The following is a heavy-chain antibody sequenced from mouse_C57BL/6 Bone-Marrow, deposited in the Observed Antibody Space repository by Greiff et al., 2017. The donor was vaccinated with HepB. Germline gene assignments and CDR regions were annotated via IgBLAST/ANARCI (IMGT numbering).Heavy chain of an antibody. V-gene: IGHV7-3*01. CDR1: GFTFTDYY. CDR2: IRNKANGYTT. D-gene: IGHD2-4*01. CDR3: ARYIPPYDFNYAMDY. J-gene: IGHJ4*01. Sequence: EVKLLESGGGLVQPGGSLSLSCAASGFTFTDYYMSWVRQPPGKALEWLGFIRNKANGYTTEYSASVKGRFTISRDNSQSILYLQMNALRAEDSATYYCARYIPPYDFNYAMDYWGQGTSVTVSS.